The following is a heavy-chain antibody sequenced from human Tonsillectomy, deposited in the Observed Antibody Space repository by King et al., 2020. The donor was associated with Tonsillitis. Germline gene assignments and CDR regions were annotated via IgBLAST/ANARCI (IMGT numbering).Heavy chain of an antibody. CDR1: GFTFSSYA. Sequence: VQLVESGGGLVQPGGSLRLSCAASGFTFSSYAMSWVRQAPGKGLEWVSGFSGSGGDIYYANSVRGRFTISRDNSKNTLYLQMNSLRAEDTAVYYCAKHFSSSSCLLFHNGGQGNLVTVSS. D-gene: IGHD6-6*01. CDR3: AKHFSSSSCLLFHN. V-gene: IGHV3-23*04. CDR2: FSGSGGDI. J-gene: IGHJ4*02.